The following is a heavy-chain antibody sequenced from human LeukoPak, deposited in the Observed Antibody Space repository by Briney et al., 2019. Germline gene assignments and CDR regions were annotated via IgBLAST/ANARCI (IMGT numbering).Heavy chain of an antibody. CDR1: GFSFSTYA. D-gene: IGHD1-26*01. Sequence: SGGSLRLSCSASGFSFSTYALHWVRQAPGKGLEYVSGISSNGGTTYYADSVKGRLTISRDNSKSTLYLQMSSLRPEDTAVYSCVHQVLGALQWGQGTLVTVSS. V-gene: IGHV3-64D*09. CDR2: ISSNGGTT. J-gene: IGHJ4*02. CDR3: VHQVLGALQ.